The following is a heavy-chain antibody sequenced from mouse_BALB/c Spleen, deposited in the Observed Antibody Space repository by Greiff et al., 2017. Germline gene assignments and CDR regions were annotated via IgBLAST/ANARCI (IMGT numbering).Heavy chain of an antibody. D-gene: IGHD2-14*01. CDR1: GFTFSSFG. CDR3: ARSYRYDGGYFDY. Sequence: LVESGGGLVQPGGSRKLSCAASGFTFSSFGMHWVRQAPEKGLEWVAYISSGSSTIYYADTVKGRFTISRDNPKNTLFLQMTSLRSEDTAMYYCARSYRYDGGYFDYWGQGTTLTVSS. V-gene: IGHV5-17*02. CDR2: ISSGSSTI. J-gene: IGHJ2*01.